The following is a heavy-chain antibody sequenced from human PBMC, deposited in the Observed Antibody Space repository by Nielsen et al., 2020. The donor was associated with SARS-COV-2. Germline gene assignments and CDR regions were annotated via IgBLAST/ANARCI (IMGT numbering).Heavy chain of an antibody. V-gene: IGHV4-30-4*07. CDR3: ARDSVFGVVIATQNDYYGMDV. D-gene: IGHD3-3*01. J-gene: IGHJ6*02. CDR2: IYYSGST. Sequence: WIRQPPGKGLEWIGYIYYSGSTYYNPSLKSRVTISVDTSKNQFSLKLSSVTAADTAVYYCARDSVFGVVIATQNDYYGMDVWGQGTTVTVS.